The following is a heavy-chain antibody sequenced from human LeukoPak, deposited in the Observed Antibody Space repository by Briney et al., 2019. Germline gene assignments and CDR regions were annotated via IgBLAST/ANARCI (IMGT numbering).Heavy chain of an antibody. Sequence: ASVKVSCKASGYTFTGYYMHWVRQAPGQGLEWMGWINPNSGGTNYAQKFQGRATMTRDTSISTAYMELSRLRSDDTAVYYCARETFYCSGGSCSPSDNWFDPWGQGTLVTVSS. J-gene: IGHJ5*02. V-gene: IGHV1-2*02. D-gene: IGHD2-15*01. CDR1: GYTFTGYY. CDR3: ARETFYCSGGSCSPSDNWFDP. CDR2: INPNSGGT.